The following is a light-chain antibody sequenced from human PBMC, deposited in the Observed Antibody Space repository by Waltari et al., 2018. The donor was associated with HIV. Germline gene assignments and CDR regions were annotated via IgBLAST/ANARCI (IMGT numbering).Light chain of an antibody. CDR2: NTD. V-gene: IGLV8-61*01. CDR3: LLYMASGRV. CDR1: SVSFPSAYY. Sequence: QTVVTQEPSFSVSAGVTITLTCGLCSVSFPSAYYPSWYQQTTGQPPLTLIYNTDTRSSGVPDRFSGSIVENKAALTITGAQSEDESDYYCLLYMASGRVFGGGTRLTVL. J-gene: IGLJ3*02.